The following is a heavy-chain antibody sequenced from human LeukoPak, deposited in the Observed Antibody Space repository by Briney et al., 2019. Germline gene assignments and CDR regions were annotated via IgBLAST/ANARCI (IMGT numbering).Heavy chain of an antibody. V-gene: IGHV3-48*03. J-gene: IGHJ3*01. CDR2: ISSSGRTI. CDR3: ARNTPEDAFDV. Sequence: PGGSLRLSCAASEFSFSTYEMNWVRQAPGKGLEWVSYISSSGRTIYYADSVKGRFTISRDNAKNSLYLQINSLRAEDTAVYYCARNTPEDAFDVWGQGTMVTVSS. CDR1: EFSFSTYE.